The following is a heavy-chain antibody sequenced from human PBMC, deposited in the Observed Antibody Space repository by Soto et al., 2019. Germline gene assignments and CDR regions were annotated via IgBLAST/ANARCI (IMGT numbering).Heavy chain of an antibody. CDR1: GFTFSTYG. CDR2: ISYDGSNK. V-gene: IGHV3-30*18. CDR3: AEDGGIVLLPAASSLGDY. J-gene: IGHJ4*02. Sequence: QVQLVESGGGVVQPGRSLRLSCAASGFTFSTYGMHWVRQAPGKGLEWVAVISYDGSNKYYADSVKGRFTISSDNSKDTLYLQINSLGAEDTAVFYCAEDGGIVLLPAASSLGDYWGQGTLVTVSS. D-gene: IGHD2-2*01.